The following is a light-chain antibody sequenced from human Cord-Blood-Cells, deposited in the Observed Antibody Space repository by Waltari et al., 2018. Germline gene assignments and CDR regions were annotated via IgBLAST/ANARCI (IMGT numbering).Light chain of an antibody. CDR3: QQSYSTPMYT. V-gene: IGKV1-39*01. CDR2: AAS. CDR1: QSISSY. Sequence: DTQMTTSPSSLSASVGDRATIPCRASQSISSYLNWYQQKPGKAPKPLIYAASSLQSGVPSRFSGSGSGTDFTLTISSLQPEDFATYYCQQSYSTPMYTFGQGTKLEIK. J-gene: IGKJ2*01.